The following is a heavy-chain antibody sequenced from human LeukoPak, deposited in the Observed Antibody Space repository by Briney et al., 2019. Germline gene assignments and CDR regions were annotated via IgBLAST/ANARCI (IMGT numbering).Heavy chain of an antibody. CDR1: DGSISSGDYY. CDR2: IYYSGTT. Sequence: SETLSLTGTVSDGSISSGDYYWSWIRQPPGKGLEWIGYIYYSGTTYYNPSLKSRLTISVDTSKNQFSLKLSSVTAADTAVYYCARTDSSGYYGDYWGQGTLVTVSS. V-gene: IGHV4-30-4*01. CDR3: ARTDSSGYYGDY. D-gene: IGHD3-22*01. J-gene: IGHJ4*02.